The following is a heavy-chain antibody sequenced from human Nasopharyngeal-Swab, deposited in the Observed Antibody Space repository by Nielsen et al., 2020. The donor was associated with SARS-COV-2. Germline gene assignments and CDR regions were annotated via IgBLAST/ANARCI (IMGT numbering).Heavy chain of an antibody. J-gene: IGHJ6*02. CDR3: ARGLDHFYYDMDV. V-gene: IGHV4-59*12. CDR1: GGSISSYY. Sequence: SETLSLTCTVSGGSISSYYWSWIRQPPGKGLEWIGYIYYSGSTNYNPSLKSRVTISVDTSKNQFSLNLSSVTAADTAVYYCARGLDHFYYDMDVWGQGTTVTVSS. CDR2: IYYSGST.